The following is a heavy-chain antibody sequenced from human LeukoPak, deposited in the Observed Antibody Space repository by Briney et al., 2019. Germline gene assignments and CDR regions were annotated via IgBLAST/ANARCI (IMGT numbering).Heavy chain of an antibody. Sequence: GGSRRLSCAASGFTVSSNYMSWVRQAPGKGLEWVSVIYSGGSTYYADSVKGRFTISRDNSKNTLYLQMNSLRAEDTAVYYCARSYGDYGWFDPWGQGTLVTVSS. J-gene: IGHJ5*02. V-gene: IGHV3-66*01. CDR3: ARSYGDYGWFDP. CDR1: GFTVSSNY. CDR2: IYSGGST. D-gene: IGHD4-17*01.